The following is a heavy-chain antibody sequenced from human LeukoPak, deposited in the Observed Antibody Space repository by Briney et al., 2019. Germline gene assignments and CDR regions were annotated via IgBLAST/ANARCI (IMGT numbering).Heavy chain of an antibody. CDR1: GYTFTDYT. V-gene: IGHV1-2*02. CDR2: INPHSGGT. CDR3: ARARDNWKDGYYFDY. Sequence: ASVMVSCKASGYTFTDYTIHWVRQAPGQGLEWMGWINPHSGGTSYAQKFQGRLSMTRDTSIITAYMELSRLRSDDPAVYYCARARDNWKDGYYFDYWGQGTLVTVSS. J-gene: IGHJ4*02. D-gene: IGHD1-20*01.